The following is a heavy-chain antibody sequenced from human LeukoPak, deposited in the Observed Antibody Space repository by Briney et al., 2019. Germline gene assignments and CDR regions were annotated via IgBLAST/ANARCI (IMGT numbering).Heavy chain of an antibody. CDR3: ARATMVREFSAGY. D-gene: IGHD3-10*01. CDR1: GYTFTSYY. CDR2: INPSGGST. V-gene: IGHV1-46*01. Sequence: GASVKVSCKASGYTFTSYYMHWVRQAPGQGLEWMGIINPSGGSTSYAQKFRGRVTMTRDMSTSTVYMELSSLRSEDTAVYYCARATMVREFSAGYRGQGTLVTVSS. J-gene: IGHJ4*02.